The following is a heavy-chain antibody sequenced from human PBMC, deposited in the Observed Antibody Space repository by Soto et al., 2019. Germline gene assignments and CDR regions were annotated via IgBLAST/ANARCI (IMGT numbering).Heavy chain of an antibody. J-gene: IGHJ4*02. CDR2: INPNSGGT. D-gene: IGHD3-16*01. CDR1: GYTFTGYY. V-gene: IGHV1-2*02. Sequence: ASVKVSCKASGYTFTGYYMHWVRQAPGQGLEWMGWINPNSGGTNYAQKFQGRVTMTRDTSISTAYMELSRLRSDDTAVCYCARDLWDGSSLDYWGQGTLVTAPQ. CDR3: ARDLWDGSSLDY.